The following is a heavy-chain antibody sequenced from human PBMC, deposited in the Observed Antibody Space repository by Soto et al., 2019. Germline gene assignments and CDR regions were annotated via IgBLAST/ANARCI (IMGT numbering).Heavy chain of an antibody. CDR2: VYYNGST. D-gene: IGHD2-2*01. V-gene: IGHV4-59*08. J-gene: IGHJ4*01. CDR3: ASRREAIELVPLAN. Sequence: SETLSLTCTVSGGSISNFYWGWIRQPQGKEQEWIGYVYYNGSTSYNPSLKRRITFSVDTSKNQLSLKLSSVTAADTAVYYCASRREAIELVPLANCAQAILVIVSS. CDR1: GGSISNFY.